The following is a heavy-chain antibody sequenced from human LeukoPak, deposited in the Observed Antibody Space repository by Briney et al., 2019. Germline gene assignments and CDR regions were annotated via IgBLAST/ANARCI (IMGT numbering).Heavy chain of an antibody. CDR3: ARGSVATIPNYFDY. J-gene: IGHJ4*02. D-gene: IGHD5-12*01. CDR2: IYTSGST. Sequence: PSETLSLTCTVSGGSISSYYWSWIRQPAGKGLDWIGRIYTSGSTNYNPSLKSRVTMSVDTSKNQFSLKLSSVTAADTAVYYCARGSVATIPNYFDYWGQGTLVTVSS. V-gene: IGHV4-4*07. CDR1: GGSISSYY.